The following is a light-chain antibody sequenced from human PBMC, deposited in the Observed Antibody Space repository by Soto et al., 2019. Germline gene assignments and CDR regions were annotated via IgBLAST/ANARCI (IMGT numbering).Light chain of an antibody. V-gene: IGLV2-14*01. CDR2: EVS. CDR1: SSDVGGYKY. Sequence: QSVLTQPASVSESPGRSITIYCTGTSSDVGGYKYVSWYQQHPGKAPKLMIYEVSTRPSGVSSRFSGSKSGNTASLTISGLQAEDETDYYCFSYTSSGTYVFGTGTKVTVL. J-gene: IGLJ1*01. CDR3: FSYTSSGTYV.